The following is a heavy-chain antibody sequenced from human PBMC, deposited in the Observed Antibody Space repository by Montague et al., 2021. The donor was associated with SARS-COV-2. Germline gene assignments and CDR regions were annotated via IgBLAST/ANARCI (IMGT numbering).Heavy chain of an antibody. J-gene: IGHJ3*02. V-gene: IGHV4-59*01. D-gene: IGHD3-3*01. CDR2: IYYSGST. Sequence: SETLSLTCTVSGGSISSYYWSWIRQPPGKGLEWIGYIYYSGSTNYNPSLESRVTISVDTSKNQFSLKLSSVTATDTAVYYCARVARSYDSWSGCYDAFDIWGQGTMVTVSS. CDR3: ARVARSYDSWSGCYDAFDI. CDR1: GGSISSYY.